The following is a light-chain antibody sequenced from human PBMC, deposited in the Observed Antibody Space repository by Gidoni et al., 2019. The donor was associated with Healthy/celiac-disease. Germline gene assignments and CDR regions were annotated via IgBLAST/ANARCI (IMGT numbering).Light chain of an antibody. CDR1: QSISSW. CDR2: KAS. Sequence: DPVTITCRASQSISSWLAWYQQKPGKAPKLLIYKASSLESGVPSRFSGSGSGTEFTLTISSLQPDDFATYYCQQYNSYWTFGQXTKVEIK. V-gene: IGKV1-5*03. J-gene: IGKJ1*01. CDR3: QQYNSYWT.